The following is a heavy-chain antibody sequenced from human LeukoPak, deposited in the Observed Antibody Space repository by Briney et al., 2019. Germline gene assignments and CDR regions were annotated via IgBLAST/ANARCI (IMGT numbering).Heavy chain of an antibody. D-gene: IGHD3-10*01. V-gene: IGHV4-39*07. CDR3: ARSDGYGLVGI. CDR2: IYSSGST. J-gene: IGHJ3*02. Sequence: SETLSLTCSVSGVSISSGSNYWGWIRQPPGKTLEWIGSIYSSGSTYYNPSLKSRVIILIDTAKNHFSLNLSSVAAADTAVYYCARSDGYGLVGIWGQGTMVTVSS. CDR1: GVSISSGSNY.